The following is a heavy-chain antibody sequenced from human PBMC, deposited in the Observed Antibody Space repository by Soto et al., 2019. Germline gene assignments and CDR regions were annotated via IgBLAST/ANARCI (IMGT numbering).Heavy chain of an antibody. CDR3: TTGRSPLRYYFDY. CDR2: IKSKTDGGTT. J-gene: IGHJ4*02. CDR1: GFTFGNAW. Sequence: GGSLRLSCAASGFTFGNAWMSWVRQAPGKGLEWVGRIKSKTDGGTTDYAAPVKGRFTISRDDSKNTLYLQMNSLKTEDTAVYYCTTGRSPLRYYFDYWGQGTLVTVSS. V-gene: IGHV3-15*01.